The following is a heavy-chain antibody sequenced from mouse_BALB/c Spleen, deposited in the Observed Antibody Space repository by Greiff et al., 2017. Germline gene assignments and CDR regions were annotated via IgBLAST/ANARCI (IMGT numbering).Heavy chain of an antibody. D-gene: IGHD2-3*01. CDR2: INPSNGRT. J-gene: IGHJ2*01. Sequence: QVQLQQPGAELVKPGASVKLSCKASGYTFTRYWMHWVKQRPGQGLEWIGEINPSNGRTNYNEKFKSKATLTVDKSSSTAYMQLSSLTSEDSAVYYCARWGLLRGGYLDYWGQGTTLTVAS. CDR3: ARWGLLRGGYLDY. V-gene: IGHV1S81*02. CDR1: GYTFTRYW.